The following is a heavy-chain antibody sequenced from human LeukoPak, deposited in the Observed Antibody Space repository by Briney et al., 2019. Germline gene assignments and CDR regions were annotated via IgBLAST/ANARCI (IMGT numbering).Heavy chain of an antibody. CDR2: IYYSGNT. Sequence: SETLSLTCTVSGGSISSYYWSWIRQPPGKGLEWIGYIYYSGNTNYNPSLKSRVTISVDTSKNQFSLKLSSVTAADTAVYYCARANGVPSPRFDYWGQGTLVTVSS. CDR1: GGSISSYY. J-gene: IGHJ4*02. CDR3: ARANGVPSPRFDY. D-gene: IGHD4-17*01. V-gene: IGHV4-59*01.